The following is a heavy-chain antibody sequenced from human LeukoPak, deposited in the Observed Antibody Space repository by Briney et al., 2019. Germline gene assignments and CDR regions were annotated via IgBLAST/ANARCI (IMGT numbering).Heavy chain of an antibody. D-gene: IGHD2-21*01. J-gene: IGHJ4*02. CDR3: AKGYIQLWWFDY. V-gene: IGHV3-23*01. Sequence: PGGSLRLSCAASGFTFSTYPMSWVRQAPGKGLQWVSLISGSGDGAHYADSVKGRFTISRDNSKNTVYLQMTNLRAEDTAAYYCAKGYIQLWWFDYWGQGTLVTVSS. CDR1: GFTFSTYP. CDR2: ISGSGDGA.